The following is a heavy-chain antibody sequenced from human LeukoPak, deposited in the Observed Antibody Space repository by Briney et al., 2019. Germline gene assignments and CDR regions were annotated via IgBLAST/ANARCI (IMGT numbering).Heavy chain of an antibody. CDR2: IISSSGTI. CDR3: ARVHIVVVPAAINYYYYYMDV. J-gene: IGHJ6*03. Sequence: PGGSLRLSCAASGFTFSSYSMNWVRQAPGKGLEWISYIISSSGTIYYADSVKGRFTISRDNAKNSLYLQMNSLRAEDTAVYYCARVHIVVVPAAINYYYYYMDVWGKGTTVTVSS. D-gene: IGHD2-2*02. CDR1: GFTFSSYS. V-gene: IGHV3-48*01.